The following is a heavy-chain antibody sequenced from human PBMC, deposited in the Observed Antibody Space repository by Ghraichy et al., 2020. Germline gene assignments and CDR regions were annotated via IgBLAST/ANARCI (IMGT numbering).Heavy chain of an antibody. D-gene: IGHD2-2*01. CDR2: TNWNGGVS. CDR1: GSDFDQYA. CDR3: ARAQSRRPLLFYGLGL. V-gene: IGHV3-9*01. Sequence: GGSLRLSCEVFGSDFDQYAMHWVRQPPGKGLEWVSGTNWNGGVSYYADSVKGRFLISRDNAKNSLYLQMSSLTTEDTALYYCARAQSRRPLLFYGLGLWGQGTAVSVSS. J-gene: IGHJ6*02.